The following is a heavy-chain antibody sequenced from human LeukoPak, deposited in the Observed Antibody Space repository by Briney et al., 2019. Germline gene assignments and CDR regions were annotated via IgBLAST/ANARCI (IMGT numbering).Heavy chain of an antibody. D-gene: IGHD6-13*01. CDR2: IYYSGST. V-gene: IGHV4-59*01. J-gene: IGHJ4*02. CDR3: ARVRYSSSWYLAGGFDY. Sequence: GSLRLSCAASGFTFSSYAMSWIRQPPGKGLEWIGYIYYSGSTNYNPSLKSRVTISVDTSKNQFSLKLSSVTAADTAVYYCARVRYSSSWYLAGGFDYWGQGTLVTVSS. CDR1: GFTFSSYA.